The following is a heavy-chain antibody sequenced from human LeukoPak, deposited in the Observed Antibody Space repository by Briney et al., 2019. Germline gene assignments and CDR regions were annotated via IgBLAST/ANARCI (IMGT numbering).Heavy chain of an antibody. CDR2: FDPEDGET. J-gene: IGHJ3*02. CDR1: GYTLTELS. V-gene: IGHV1-24*01. Sequence: ASVKVSCKVSGYTLTELSMHWVRQAPGKGLEWMGGFDPEDGETIYAQKFQGRVTMTEDTSTDTAYMELSSLRSEDTAVYYCARRVMVPGAFDIWGQGTMVTASS. CDR3: ARRVMVPGAFDI. D-gene: IGHD2-21*01.